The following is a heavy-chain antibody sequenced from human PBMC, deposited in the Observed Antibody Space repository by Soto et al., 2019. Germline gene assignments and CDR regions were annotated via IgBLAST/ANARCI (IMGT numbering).Heavy chain of an antibody. V-gene: IGHV4-30-2*01. D-gene: IGHD3-22*01. Sequence: PSESLSLTCAVSGGSISSGGYSWSWIRQPPGKGLEWIGYIYHSGSTYYNPSLKSRVTISVDRSKNQFSLKLSSVTAADTAVDYCARFHSYYDSSGYYYNWFDPWGQGTLVTVSS. CDR1: GGSISSGGYS. CDR3: ARFHSYYDSSGYYYNWFDP. CDR2: IYHSGST. J-gene: IGHJ5*02.